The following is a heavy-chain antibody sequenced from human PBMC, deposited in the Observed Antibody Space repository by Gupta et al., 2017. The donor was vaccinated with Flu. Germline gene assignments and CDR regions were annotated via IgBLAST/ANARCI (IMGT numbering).Heavy chain of an antibody. CDR3: AKDLGGSGTYYTFDY. Sequence: QVQLVEPGGGAVQPGRALRLSCAASGLNFISVAMHWVRQSPVKGLEWVALISYDGSTKNYADSVRGRFTISRDNSKNTLYLQMNSLRAEDTAVYYCAKDLGGSGTYYTFDYWGQGTLVTVSS. CDR2: ISYDGSTK. V-gene: IGHV3-30*04. CDR1: GLNFISVA. J-gene: IGHJ4*02. D-gene: IGHD3-10*01.